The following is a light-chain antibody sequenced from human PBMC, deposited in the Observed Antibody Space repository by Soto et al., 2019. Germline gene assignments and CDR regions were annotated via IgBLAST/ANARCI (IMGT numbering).Light chain of an antibody. Sequence: DIVMTQSPDSLAVSMDERATINCKSSQSVLYSSNNKNYLAWYQQKPGQPPKLLIYWASTRESGVPDRFSGSGSGTDFTLTISSLQAEDGAVYYCQQYYRTPLTFGGGTKGDIK. V-gene: IGKV4-1*01. CDR1: QSVLYSSNNKNY. CDR2: WAS. J-gene: IGKJ4*01. CDR3: QQYYRTPLT.